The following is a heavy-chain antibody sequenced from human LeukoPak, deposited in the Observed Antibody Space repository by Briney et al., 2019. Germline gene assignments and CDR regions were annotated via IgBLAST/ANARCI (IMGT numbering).Heavy chain of an antibody. Sequence: PGGSLRLSCAAFGFTFSSYAMSWVRQAPGKGLEWVSAISGSGGSTYYADSVKGRFTISRDNSKNTLYLQMNSLRAEDTAVYYCAIPLYSGSYWDYWGQGTLVTVSS. CDR3: AIPLYSGSYWDY. D-gene: IGHD1-26*01. CDR2: ISGSGGST. CDR1: GFTFSSYA. J-gene: IGHJ4*02. V-gene: IGHV3-23*01.